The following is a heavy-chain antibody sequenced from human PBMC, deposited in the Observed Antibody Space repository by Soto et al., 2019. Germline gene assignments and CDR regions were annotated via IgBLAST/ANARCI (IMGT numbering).Heavy chain of an antibody. CDR1: GGSISSYY. CDR3: ARRYGQNAFDI. J-gene: IGHJ3*02. Sequence: SETLSLTCTVSGGSISSYYWSWIRQPPGKGLEWIGYIYYSGSTNYNPPLKSRVTISVDTSKNQFSLKLSSVTAADTAVYYCARRYGQNAFDIWGQGTMVTVSS. V-gene: IGHV4-59*08. CDR2: IYYSGST. D-gene: IGHD3-10*01.